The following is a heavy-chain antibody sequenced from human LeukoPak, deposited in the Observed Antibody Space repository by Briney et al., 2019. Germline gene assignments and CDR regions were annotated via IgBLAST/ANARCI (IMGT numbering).Heavy chain of an antibody. J-gene: IGHJ4*02. CDR3: ARGPAGAAAGGNFDY. V-gene: IGHV4-59*01. CDR2: IYYSVST. CDR1: GGSISSYY. D-gene: IGHD6-13*01. Sequence: SETLSLTCTVSGGSISSYYWSWIRQPPGKGLEWIGYIYYSVSTNYNPSLKSRVTISADTSKNQFSLKLSSVTAADTAVYYCARGPAGAAAGGNFDYWGQGTLVTVSS.